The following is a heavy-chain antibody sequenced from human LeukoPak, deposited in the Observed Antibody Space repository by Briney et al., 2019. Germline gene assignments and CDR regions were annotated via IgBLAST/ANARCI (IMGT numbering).Heavy chain of an antibody. CDR1: GFTFSSYG. CDR2: ISYDGSNK. CDR3: AKDLGSGIVVVPAAIAGYYYYYGMDV. V-gene: IGHV3-30*18. Sequence: GGSLRLSCAASGFTFSSYGMHWVRQAPGKGLEWVAVISYDGSNKYYADSVEGRFTISRDNSKNTLYLQMNSLRAEDTAVYYCAKDLGSGIVVVPAAIAGYYYYYGMDVWGQGTTVTVSS. J-gene: IGHJ6*02. D-gene: IGHD2-2*02.